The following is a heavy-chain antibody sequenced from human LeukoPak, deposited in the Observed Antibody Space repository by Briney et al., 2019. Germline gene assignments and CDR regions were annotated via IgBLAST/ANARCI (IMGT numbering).Heavy chain of an antibody. D-gene: IGHD5-24*01. CDR1: GGTFSSYA. J-gene: IGHJ4*02. CDR3: ARQKAMSLDY. V-gene: IGHV1-69*04. CDR2: IIPILGIA. Sequence: ASVKVSCKASGGTFSSYAVSWVRQAPGQGLEWMGRIIPILGIANYAQKFQGRVTITADKSTSTAYMELSSLRSEDTAVYYCARQKAMSLDYWGQGTLVTVSS.